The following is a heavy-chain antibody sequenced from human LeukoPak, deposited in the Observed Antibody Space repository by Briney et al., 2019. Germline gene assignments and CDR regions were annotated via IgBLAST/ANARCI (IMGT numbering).Heavy chain of an antibody. CDR1: GFTFSSYG. V-gene: IGHV3-30*03. D-gene: IGHD1-26*01. CDR3: ARVQWELLYPDY. J-gene: IGHJ4*02. Sequence: PGRSLRLSCAASGFTFSSYGMHWVRQAPGKGLEWVALISYDESYRYYADSVKGRFTISRDNSKNTLYLQMNSLRADDTAVYYCARVQWELLYPDYWGQGTLVTVSS. CDR2: ISYDESYR.